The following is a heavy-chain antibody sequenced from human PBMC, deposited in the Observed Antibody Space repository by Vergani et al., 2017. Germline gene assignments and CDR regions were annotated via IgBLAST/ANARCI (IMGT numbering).Heavy chain of an antibody. CDR1: GFTFSSYG. CDR3: AKDREMATIRGDWFDP. J-gene: IGHJ5*02. D-gene: IGHD5-24*01. CDR2: IPYDGSNK. Sequence: QVQLVESGGGVVQPGRSLRLSCAASGFTFSSYGMHWVRQAPGKGLEWVAVIPYDGSNKYYADSVKGRFTISRDNSKNTLYLQMNSLRAEDTAVYYCAKDREMATIRGDWFDPWGQGTLVTVSS. V-gene: IGHV3-30*18.